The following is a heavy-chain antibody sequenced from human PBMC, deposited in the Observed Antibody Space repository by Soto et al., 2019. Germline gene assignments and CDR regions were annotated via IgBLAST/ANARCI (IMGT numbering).Heavy chain of an antibody. CDR1: DTSFSAYY. D-gene: IGHD3-10*01. CDR3: ARGRGSYTLFDY. CDR2: ISHSGST. J-gene: IGHJ4*02. Sequence: QLQLQHWGAGLLKPSETLSLTCAVSDTSFSAYYWSWIRQPPGKGLEWIGEISHSGSTNYNPSLESRVTISVDTSKNQFSLKLSSMTVADTAVYYCARGRGSYTLFDYWGQGTLVTVSS. V-gene: IGHV4-34*01.